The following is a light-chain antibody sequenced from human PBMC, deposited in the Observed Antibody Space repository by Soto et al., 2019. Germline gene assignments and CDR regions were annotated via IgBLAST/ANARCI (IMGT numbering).Light chain of an antibody. Sequence: EIVLTQSPGTLSLSPGERATLSCRASQSVSSNYLAWYQQKPGQAPRLLIYGASSRATGIPDRFSGSGSATDFTLTISRLEPEDFAVYYCQRYGTSSPLTFGGGTKVEIK. V-gene: IGKV3-20*01. CDR1: QSVSSNY. CDR2: GAS. CDR3: QRYGTSSPLT. J-gene: IGKJ4*01.